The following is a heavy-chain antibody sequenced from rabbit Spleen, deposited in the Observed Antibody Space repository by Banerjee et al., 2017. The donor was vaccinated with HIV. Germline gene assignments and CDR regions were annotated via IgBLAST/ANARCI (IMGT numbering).Heavy chain of an antibody. CDR1: GGSFSGSTY. Sequence: QSLVESGGDLVKPGASPILTCTTSGGSFSGSTYMCWVRQAPGKGLEWIACINTKSGENVYATWSKGRFTFSKTSSTTVTLQMTSLTAADTATYFCAKDLNDVIGWNFGLWGPGTLVTVS. D-gene: IGHD1-1*01. V-gene: IGHV1S40*01. CDR2: INTKSGEN. J-gene: IGHJ6*01. CDR3: AKDLNDVIGWNFGL.